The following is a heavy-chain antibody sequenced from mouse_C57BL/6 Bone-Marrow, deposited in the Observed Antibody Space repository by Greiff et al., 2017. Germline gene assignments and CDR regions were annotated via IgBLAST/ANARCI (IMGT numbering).Heavy chain of an antibody. J-gene: IGHJ2*01. Sequence: EVQVVESGEGLVKPGGSLKLSCAASGFTFSSYAMSWVRQTPEKRLEWVAYISSGGDYIYYADTVKGRFTISRDNARNTLYMQMSSLKSEDTAMYYCTRDRGVRKGFDYWGQGTTLTVSS. D-gene: IGHD2-2*01. V-gene: IGHV5-9-1*02. CDR2: ISSGGDYI. CDR1: GFTFSSYA. CDR3: TRDRGVRKGFDY.